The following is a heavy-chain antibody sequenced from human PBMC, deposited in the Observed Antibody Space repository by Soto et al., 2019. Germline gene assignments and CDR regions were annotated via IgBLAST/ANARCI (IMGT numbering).Heavy chain of an antibody. CDR3: AGKPHDYDSSGYYLPDPQFDY. CDR2: ISSSSSYI. CDR1: GFTFSNYC. Sequence: GGSLRLSCAASGFTFSNYCMNWVRQAPGKGLEWVSSISSSSSYIYYADSVKGRFTISRDNAKNSLYLQMNSLRAEDTAVYYCAGKPHDYDSSGYYLPDPQFDYWGQGTLVTVSS. D-gene: IGHD3-22*01. J-gene: IGHJ4*02. V-gene: IGHV3-21*01.